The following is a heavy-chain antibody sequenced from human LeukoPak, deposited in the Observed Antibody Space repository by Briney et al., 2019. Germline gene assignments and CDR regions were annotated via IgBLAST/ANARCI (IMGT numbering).Heavy chain of an antibody. CDR2: IYHSGST. V-gene: IGHV4-4*02. CDR3: ARDPTVGGTTFNWFDP. Sequence: PSETLSLTCAVSGGSISSSDWWSWVRQPPGKGLEWIGEIYHSGSTNYNPSLKSRVTISVDKSKNQFSLKLTSVTAADTAVYYCARDPTVGGTTFNWFDPWGQGTLVTVSS. CDR1: GGSISSSDW. D-gene: IGHD1-26*01. J-gene: IGHJ5*02.